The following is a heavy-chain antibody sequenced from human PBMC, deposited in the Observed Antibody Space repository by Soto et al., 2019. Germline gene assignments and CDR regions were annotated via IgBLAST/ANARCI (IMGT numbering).Heavy chain of an antibody. CDR2: AIPVYGST. CDR3: ARMGVANSRDAGAI. V-gene: IGHV1-69*01. J-gene: IGHJ3*02. D-gene: IGHD3-22*01. Sequence: QVQLVQSGAEVKKPGTSVKVSCEVSGGTFSNYAITWVRQAPGQGLEWLGGAIPVYGSTNYAQKFQGRVTITAGESATTTFMELSSLRSDATAVYYCARMGVANSRDAGAIWGQGTLVTVS. CDR1: GGTFSNYA.